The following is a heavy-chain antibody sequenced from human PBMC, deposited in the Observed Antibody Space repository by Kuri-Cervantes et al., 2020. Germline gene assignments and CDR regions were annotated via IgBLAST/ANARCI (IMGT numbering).Heavy chain of an antibody. J-gene: IGHJ6*03. Sequence: GESLKISCAASGFTFSSYAMHWVRQAPGKGLEWVAVISYDGSNKYYADSVKGRFTISRDNSKNTLYLQMNSLRAEDTAVYYCARDGLGEPVYFYYYMDVWGKGTTVTVSS. CDR1: GFTFSSYA. CDR3: ARDGLGEPVYFYYYMDV. V-gene: IGHV3-30-3*01. D-gene: IGHD1-14*01. CDR2: ISYDGSNK.